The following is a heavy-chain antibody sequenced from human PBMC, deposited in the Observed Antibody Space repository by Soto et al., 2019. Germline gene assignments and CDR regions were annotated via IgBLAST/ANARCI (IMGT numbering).Heavy chain of an antibody. V-gene: IGHV1-8*02. CDR1: GGTFSIYA. CDR2: MNPNSGNT. J-gene: IGHJ5*01. Sequence: ASVKVSCEASGGTFSIYAISWVRQATGQGLEWMGWMNPNSGNTGYAQKFQGRVTMTRNTSISTAYMELSSLRSEDTAVYYCARGVRPYSDSSGYSFFLCFDYRRHVT. CDR3: ARGVRPYSDSSGYSFFLCFDY. D-gene: IGHD3-22*01.